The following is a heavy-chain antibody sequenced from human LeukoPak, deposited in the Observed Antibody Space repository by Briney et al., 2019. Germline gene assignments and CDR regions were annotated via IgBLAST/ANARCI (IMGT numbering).Heavy chain of an antibody. D-gene: IGHD2-2*01. Sequence: SETLSLTCAVYGGSFSGYYWSWIRQPPGKGLGWIGEINHSGSTNYNPSLKSRVTISVDTSKNQFSLKLSSVTAADTAVYYCARYSLYCSSTSCYAFDIWGQGTMVTVSS. CDR1: GGSFSGYY. CDR3: ARYSLYCSSTSCYAFDI. CDR2: INHSGST. V-gene: IGHV4-34*01. J-gene: IGHJ3*02.